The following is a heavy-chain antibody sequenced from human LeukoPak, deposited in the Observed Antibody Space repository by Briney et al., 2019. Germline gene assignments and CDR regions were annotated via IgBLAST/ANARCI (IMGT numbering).Heavy chain of an antibody. Sequence: SETLSLTCTVSGGSISGYYWSWIRQPPGKGLEWIGYIHYSGSTNYNPSLKSRVTISVDTSKNQFSLKLSSVTAADTAVYYCVRLRGYSGYDYVGSFDYWGQGTLVTVSP. V-gene: IGHV4-59*01. D-gene: IGHD5-12*01. J-gene: IGHJ4*02. CDR3: VRLRGYSGYDYVGSFDY. CDR2: IHYSGST. CDR1: GGSISGYY.